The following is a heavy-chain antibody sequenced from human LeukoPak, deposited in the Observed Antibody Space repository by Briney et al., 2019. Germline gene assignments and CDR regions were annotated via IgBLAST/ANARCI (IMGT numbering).Heavy chain of an antibody. J-gene: IGHJ6*03. Sequence: PGGSLRLSCAASGFSVSTNYMSWVRQAPGKGLEWVSLIYSAGNTNYADSVKGRFTISRDNSKNTLYLQMNSLGVEDTAVYYCAREDVGVLMLYYYYYMDVWGKATTVTVS. V-gene: IGHV3-53*01. CDR1: GFSVSTNY. CDR3: AREDVGVLMLYYYYYMDV. D-gene: IGHD1-26*01. CDR2: IYSAGNT.